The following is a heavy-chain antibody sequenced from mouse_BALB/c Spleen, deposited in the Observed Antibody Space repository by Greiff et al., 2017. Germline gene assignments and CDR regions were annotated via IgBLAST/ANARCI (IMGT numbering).Heavy chain of an antibody. V-gene: IGHV14-3*02. CDR1: GFNIKDTY. J-gene: IGHJ3*01. D-gene: IGHD3-2*01. CDR3: APDSSGYDWFAY. Sequence: VQLQQSGAELVKPGASVKLSCTASGFNIKDTYMHWVKQRPEQGLEWIGRIDPANGNTKYDPKFQGKATITADTSSNTAYLQLSSLTSEDTAVYYCAPDSSGYDWFAYWGQGTLVTVSA. CDR2: IDPANGNT.